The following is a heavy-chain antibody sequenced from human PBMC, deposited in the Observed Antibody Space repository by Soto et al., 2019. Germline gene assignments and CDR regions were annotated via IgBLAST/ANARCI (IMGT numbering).Heavy chain of an antibody. CDR1: GGTFSSYA. V-gene: IGHV1-69*13. CDR3: GGKREIPYAHGMDV. D-gene: IGHD4-17*01. CDR2: IIPIFGTA. J-gene: IGHJ6*02. Sequence: SVKVSCKASGGTFSSYAISWVRQAPGQGLEWMGGIIPIFGTANYAQKFQGRVTITADESTSTAYMEVSSLRSEDTAVYYCGGKREIPYAHGMDVGGRGTRVPVSS.